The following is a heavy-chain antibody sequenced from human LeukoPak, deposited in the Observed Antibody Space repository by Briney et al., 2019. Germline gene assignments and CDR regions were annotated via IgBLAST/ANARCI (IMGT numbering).Heavy chain of an antibody. CDR2: IYHSGNT. V-gene: IGHV4-38-2*01. Sequence: SETLSLTXAVSGYSISSGYYWGWVRQLPGKGLEWIGDIYHSGNTYYNPSLKSRVTISVDMSNNQFSLKLISVTAADTAEYYCARISYNYDDSGHPGYFDYWGQGTLVTVSS. CDR1: GYSISSGYY. J-gene: IGHJ4*02. CDR3: ARISYNYDDSGHPGYFDY. D-gene: IGHD3-22*01.